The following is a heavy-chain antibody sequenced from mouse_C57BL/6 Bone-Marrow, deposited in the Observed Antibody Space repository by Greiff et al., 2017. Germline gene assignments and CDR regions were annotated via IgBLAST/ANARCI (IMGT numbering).Heavy chain of an antibody. V-gene: IGHV1-7*01. CDR3: ASEDFPPFAY. Sequence: QVQLKQSGAELAKPGASVKLSCKASGYTFTSYWMHWVNQRPGQGLEWIGYINPSSGYTKYNQKFKDKATLTADKSSSTAYMQLSSLTYEDSAVYYCASEDFPPFAYWGQGTLVTVSA. CDR2: INPSSGYT. J-gene: IGHJ3*01. CDR1: GYTFTSYW.